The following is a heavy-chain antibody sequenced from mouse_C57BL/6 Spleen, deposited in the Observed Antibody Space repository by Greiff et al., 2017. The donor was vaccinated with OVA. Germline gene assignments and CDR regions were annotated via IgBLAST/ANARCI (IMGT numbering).Heavy chain of an antibody. CDR3: ARKGAGYGSSWAMDY. CDR1: GYTFTSYW. Sequence: VQLQQSGAELVKPGASVKMSCKASGYTFTSYWITWVKQRPGQGLEWIGDIYPGSGSTNYNEKFKSKATLTVDTSSSTAYMQLSSLTSEDSAVYYCARKGAGYGSSWAMDYWGQGTSVTVSS. J-gene: IGHJ4*01. D-gene: IGHD1-1*01. CDR2: IYPGSGST. V-gene: IGHV1-55*01.